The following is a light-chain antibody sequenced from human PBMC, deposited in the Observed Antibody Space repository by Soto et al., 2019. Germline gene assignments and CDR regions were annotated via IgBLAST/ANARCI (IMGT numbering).Light chain of an antibody. CDR1: QGISSY. J-gene: IGKJ1*01. CDR3: QQYYSYPPWT. V-gene: IGKV1-8*01. CDR2: AAS. Sequence: AIRMTQSPSSFSASTGDRVTITCRASQGISSYLAWYQQKPGKAPKLLIYAASTLQSGVPSRFSGSGSGTDFTLAISCLQPEDFATYYCQQYYSYPPWTFGQGTKVEIK.